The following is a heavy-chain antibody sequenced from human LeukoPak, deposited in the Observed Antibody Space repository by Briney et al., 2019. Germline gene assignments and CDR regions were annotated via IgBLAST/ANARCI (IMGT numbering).Heavy chain of an antibody. V-gene: IGHV3-9*01. CDR2: ISWNSGSI. J-gene: IGHJ5*02. D-gene: IGHD2-2*01. CDR1: GFTFDDYA. CDR3: AKGRDKYQLLSKNWFDP. Sequence: GGSLRLSCAASGFTFDDYAMHWVRQAPGKGLEWVSSISWNSGSIGYADSVKGRFTISRDNAKNSLYLQMNSLRAEDTALYYCAKGRDKYQLLSKNWFDPWGQGTLVTVSS.